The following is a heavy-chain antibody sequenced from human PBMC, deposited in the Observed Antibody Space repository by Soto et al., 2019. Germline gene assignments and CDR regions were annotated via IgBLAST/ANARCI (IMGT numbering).Heavy chain of an antibody. V-gene: IGHV3-30*04. J-gene: IGHJ4*02. Sequence: VQLMESGGGVVQPGTSLRLSCTASGFTYSTSVIHWVRQAPGKGLEWVAVASTDGHKKDYATSVTGRFTISRDNSKNTLYLQMDSLRGDDTAVYYCAREGYSSVWGGVLDYWGRGIMVAVSS. CDR3: AREGYSSVWGGVLDY. D-gene: IGHD2-15*01. CDR1: GFTYSTSV. CDR2: ASTDGHKK.